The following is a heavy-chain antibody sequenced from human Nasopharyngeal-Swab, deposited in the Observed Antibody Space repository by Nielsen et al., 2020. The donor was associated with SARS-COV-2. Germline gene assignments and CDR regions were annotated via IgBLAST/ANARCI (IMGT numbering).Heavy chain of an antibody. J-gene: IGHJ4*02. D-gene: IGHD2-15*01. V-gene: IGHV3-7*01. CDR3: ARDLLLKPFYFDY. Sequence: VRQAPGKGLEWVANIKQDGSEKYYVDSVKGRFTISRDNAKNSLYLQMNSLRAEDTAVYYCARDLLLKPFYFDYWGRGTLVTVSS. CDR2: IKQDGSEK.